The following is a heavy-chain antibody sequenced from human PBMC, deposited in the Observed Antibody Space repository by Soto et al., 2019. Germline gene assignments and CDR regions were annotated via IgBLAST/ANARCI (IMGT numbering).Heavy chain of an antibody. Sequence: ASVKVSCKASGGTFSSYAISWVRQAPGQGLEWMGGIIPIFGTANYAQKFQGRVTITADESTSTAYMELSSLRSEDTAVYYCARVKLELAKEGYYYYGMDVWGQGTTVTVSS. CDR1: GGTFSSYA. J-gene: IGHJ6*02. CDR3: ARVKLELAKEGYYYYGMDV. CDR2: IIPIFGTA. D-gene: IGHD1-7*01. V-gene: IGHV1-69*13.